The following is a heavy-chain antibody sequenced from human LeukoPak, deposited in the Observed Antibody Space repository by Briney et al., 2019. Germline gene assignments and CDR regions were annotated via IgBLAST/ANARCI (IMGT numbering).Heavy chain of an antibody. J-gene: IGHJ6*03. D-gene: IGHD3-16*01. Sequence: PGGSLRLSCAASGFTVSSNYMSWVRQPPGKGLEWIGEIYHSGSTNYNPSLKSRVTISVDKSRNQFSLKLSSVTAADTAVYYCAWGTDMDVWGKGTTVTVSS. CDR3: AWGTDMDV. CDR1: GFTVSSNY. CDR2: IYHSGST. V-gene: IGHV4-4*02.